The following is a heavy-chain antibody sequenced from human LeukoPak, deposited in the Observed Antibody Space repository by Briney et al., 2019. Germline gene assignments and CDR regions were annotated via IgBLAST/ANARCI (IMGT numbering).Heavy chain of an antibody. Sequence: GGSLRLSCAASGFTFSSSAMSWVRQAPGKGLEWVSAISGSGGSTYYADSVKGRFTISRDNSKNTLYLQMNSLRAEDTAVYYCAKHLAWATVVTCSDYWGQGTLVIVSS. V-gene: IGHV3-23*01. J-gene: IGHJ4*02. CDR2: ISGSGGST. CDR3: AKHLAWATVVTCSDY. D-gene: IGHD4-23*01. CDR1: GFTFSSSA.